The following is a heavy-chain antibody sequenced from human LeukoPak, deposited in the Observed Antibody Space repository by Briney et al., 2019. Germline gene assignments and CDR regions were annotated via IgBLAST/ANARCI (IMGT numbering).Heavy chain of an antibody. CDR1: GFTFSSYG. CDR3: AKDKYSSSYYFVY. V-gene: IGHV3-30*02. CDR2: IRYDGSNK. D-gene: IGHD6-6*01. Sequence: GGSLRLSCAASGFTFSSYGTHWVRQAPGKGLEWVAFIRYDGSNKYYADSVKGRFTISRDNSKNTLYLQMNSLRAEDTAVYYCAKDKYSSSYYFVYWGQGTLVTVSS. J-gene: IGHJ4*02.